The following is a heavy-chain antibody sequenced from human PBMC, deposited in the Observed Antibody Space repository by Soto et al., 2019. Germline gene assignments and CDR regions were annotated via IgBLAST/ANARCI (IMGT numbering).Heavy chain of an antibody. V-gene: IGHV1-58*01. J-gene: IGHJ6*02. CDR3: AADYYSSSWTYYYYGMDV. Sequence: SVNVSCKASGFTFTSCSVQWWRQARAQRLKWIGWIVVGSGNTNYAQKFQERVTITRDMSTSTAYMELSSLRSEDTAVYYCAADYYSSSWTYYYYGMDVWGQGTTVTVSS. D-gene: IGHD6-13*01. CDR2: IVVGSGNT. CDR1: GFTFTSCS.